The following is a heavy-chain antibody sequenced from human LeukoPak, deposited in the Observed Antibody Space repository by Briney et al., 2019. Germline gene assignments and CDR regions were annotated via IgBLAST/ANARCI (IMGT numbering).Heavy chain of an antibody. CDR1: GFSISRYW. D-gene: IGHD1-1*01. J-gene: IGHJ4*02. CDR2: IDLHGSGK. V-gene: IGHV3-7*01. CDR3: ARDPGAGNDY. Sequence: GGSLRLSCAASGFSISRYWMTWVRQAPGKGLEWVANIDLHGSGKFYVDSVKGRFTVLRDNPENTLYLQMNSLRAEDTAVYYCARDPGAGNDYWGQGNLVIVSS.